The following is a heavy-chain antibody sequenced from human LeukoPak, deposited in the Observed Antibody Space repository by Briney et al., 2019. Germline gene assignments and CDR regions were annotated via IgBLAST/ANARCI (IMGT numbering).Heavy chain of an antibody. Sequence: ASVKVSCKASGYTFTSYDINWVRQATGQGLEWMGWMNPNSGNTGYAQKFQGRVTITRNTSISTAYMELSSLRSEDTAVYYCARGVDRWYYYYYMDVWGKGTTVTVSS. CDR3: ARGVDRWYYYYYMDV. D-gene: IGHD3-9*01. CDR1: GYTFTSYD. V-gene: IGHV1-8*03. J-gene: IGHJ6*03. CDR2: MNPNSGNT.